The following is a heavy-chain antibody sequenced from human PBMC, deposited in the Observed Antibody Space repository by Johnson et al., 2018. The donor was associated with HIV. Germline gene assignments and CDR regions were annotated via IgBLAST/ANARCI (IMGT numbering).Heavy chain of an antibody. J-gene: IGHJ3*02. V-gene: IGHV3-20*04. D-gene: IGHD7-27*01. CDR1: GFTLHDYD. CDR2: FYRNGGST. CDR3: ARDPTTQNSRLTGDFGAFDI. Sequence: VQLVESGGGVVRPGGSLRLSCAASGFTLHDYDMSWVRQAPGKGLEWVSGFYRNGGSTGYAASVKGRFTISRDNAKNSLYLQMNSLTVEESALYYCARDPTTQNSRLTGDFGAFDIWGQGTMVTVSS.